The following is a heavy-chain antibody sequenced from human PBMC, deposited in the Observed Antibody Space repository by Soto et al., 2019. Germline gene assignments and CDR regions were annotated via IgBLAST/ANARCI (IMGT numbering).Heavy chain of an antibody. J-gene: IGHJ6*02. CDR1: GFTFSDYY. CDR3: ARPLGPRKYYYYGMDV. CDR2: ISSSGSTI. Sequence: PVGSLRLSCAASGFTFSDYYMSWIRQAPGKGLEWVSYISSSGSTIYYADSVKGRFTISRDNAKNSLYLQMNSLRAEDTAVYYCARPLGPRKYYYYGMDVCGQGTTVTVSS. V-gene: IGHV3-11*01.